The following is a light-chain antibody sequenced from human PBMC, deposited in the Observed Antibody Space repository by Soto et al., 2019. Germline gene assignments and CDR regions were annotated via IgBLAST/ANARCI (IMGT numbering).Light chain of an antibody. J-gene: IGLJ3*02. CDR3: CSYAGGGAWV. CDR2: GDS. Sequence: QPVLTQPPSVSGAPGQRVTISCTGSGSNIGAGYDVHWYQHRPGTAPKLLVFGDSHRPSGVPDRFSGSKSGTSASLAITGLQAEDEADFHCCSYAGGGAWVFGGGTQLTVL. V-gene: IGLV1-40*01. CDR1: GSNIGAGYD.